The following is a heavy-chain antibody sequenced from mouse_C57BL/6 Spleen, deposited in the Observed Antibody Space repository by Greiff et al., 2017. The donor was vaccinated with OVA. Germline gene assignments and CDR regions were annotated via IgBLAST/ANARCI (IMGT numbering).Heavy chain of an antibody. Sequence: VQLKESGPGLVKPSQSLSLTCSVTGYSITSGYYWNWIRQFPGNKLEWMGYISYDGSNNYNPSLKNRISITRDTSKNQFFLKLNSVTTEDTATYYCARRADYDGDYWGQGTTLTVSS. CDR3: ARRADYDGDY. D-gene: IGHD2-4*01. CDR2: ISYDGSN. CDR1: GYSITSGYY. J-gene: IGHJ2*01. V-gene: IGHV3-6*01.